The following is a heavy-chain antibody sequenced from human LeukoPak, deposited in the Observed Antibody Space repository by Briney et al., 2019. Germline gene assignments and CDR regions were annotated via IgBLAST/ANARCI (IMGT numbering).Heavy chain of an antibody. Sequence: QPGGSLRLSCAASGFSFSSYALAWFRQAPRKELELVSCISGSGSTYYADSVKGRFTISRDNSKNRLDLQMNSLRAEDTAIYYCAKGLQLDTGGYWGWFDPWGQGTLVTVSS. CDR1: GFSFSSYA. CDR3: AKGLQLDTGGYWGWFDP. V-gene: IGHV3-23*01. D-gene: IGHD2-21*02. J-gene: IGHJ5*02. CDR2: ISGSGST.